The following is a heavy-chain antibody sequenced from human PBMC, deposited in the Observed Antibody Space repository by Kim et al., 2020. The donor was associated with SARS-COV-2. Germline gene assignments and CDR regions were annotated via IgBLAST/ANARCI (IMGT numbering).Heavy chain of an antibody. J-gene: IGHJ1*01. CDR1: GGSFSGYY. CDR2: INHSGST. Sequence: PETLSLTCAVYGGSFSGYYWSWIRQPPGKGLEWIGEINHSGSTNYNPSLKSRVTISVDTSKNQFSLKLSSVTAADTAVYYCARRGDYGDYMHWGQGTLVTVSS. V-gene: IGHV4-34*01. D-gene: IGHD4-17*01. CDR3: ARRGDYGDYMH.